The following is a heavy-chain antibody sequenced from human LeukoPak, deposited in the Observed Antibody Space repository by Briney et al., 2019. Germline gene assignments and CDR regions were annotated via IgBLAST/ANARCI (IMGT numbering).Heavy chain of an antibody. J-gene: IGHJ4*02. D-gene: IGHD2-8*02. V-gene: IGHV3-72*01. CDR2: TRTKAHSYSA. Sequence: GGSLRLSCAASRFTVGDHYVDWVRQAPGKGLEWIGHTRTKAHSYSAEYSASVKGRFTMSGDDSKNSVFQQMNSLKTEDTAVYYCATLYYNGGVFHPFEFWGQGTLVTVSS. CDR3: ATLYYNGGVFHPFEF. CDR1: RFTVGDHY.